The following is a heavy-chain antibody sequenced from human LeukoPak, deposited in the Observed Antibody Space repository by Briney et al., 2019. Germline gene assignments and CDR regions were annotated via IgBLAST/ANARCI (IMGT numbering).Heavy chain of an antibody. J-gene: IGHJ4*02. CDR2: ISGSGVST. D-gene: IGHD5-18*01. Sequence: GGSLRLSCGASGFSFSSNAMSWVRQAPGKGLEWVSLISGSGVSTYYADSVKGRFTISRDNSKNTPYLQMNSLRAEDTAVYYCAKRGPGGSSYGYDYWGQGTLVTVSS. V-gene: IGHV3-23*01. CDR1: GFSFSSNA. CDR3: AKRGPGGSSYGYDY.